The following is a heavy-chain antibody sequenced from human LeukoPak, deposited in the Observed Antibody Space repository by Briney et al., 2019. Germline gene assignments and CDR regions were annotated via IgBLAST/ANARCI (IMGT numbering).Heavy chain of an antibody. D-gene: IGHD2-2*01. CDR1: GFTFSSYS. J-gene: IGHJ4*02. Sequence: VGSLRLSCAPSGFTFSSYSLNWVRQAPGKGLEWVSSISSSSSYIYYADSVKGRFTISRDNAKNSLYLQMNSLRAEDTAVYYCARVSSYCSSTSCTGDYWGQGTLVTVSS. V-gene: IGHV3-21*01. CDR2: ISSSSSYI. CDR3: ARVSSYCSSTSCTGDY.